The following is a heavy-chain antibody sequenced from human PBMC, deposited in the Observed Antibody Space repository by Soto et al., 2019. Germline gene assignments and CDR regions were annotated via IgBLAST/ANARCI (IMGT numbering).Heavy chain of an antibody. CDR3: ARGSSGLSDFDI. D-gene: IGHD3-22*01. J-gene: IGHJ3*02. V-gene: IGHV4-30-2*01. CDR1: GGSISSGGYS. CDR2: IYHSGST. Sequence: PSDTLSLTCAVSGGSISSGGYSWSWIRQPPGKGLEWIGYIYHSGSTYYNPSLKSRVTISVDRSKNQFSLKLSSVTAADTAVYYCARGSSGLSDFDIWGQGTMVTVSS.